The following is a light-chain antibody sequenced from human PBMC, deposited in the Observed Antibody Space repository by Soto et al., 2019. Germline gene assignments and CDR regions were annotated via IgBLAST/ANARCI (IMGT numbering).Light chain of an antibody. J-gene: IGKJ4*01. CDR3: QQFGISPT. V-gene: IGKV3-20*01. Sequence: EIVLTQSPGTLSLSPGERATLSCRASQTISSTFLAWYRQSPCQAPRLLIYGVSSRATDRPDRFSDSGSGTYFSLTISRLEPEYFAVYYCQQFGISPTFGGGTKLDIK. CDR2: GVS. CDR1: QTISSTF.